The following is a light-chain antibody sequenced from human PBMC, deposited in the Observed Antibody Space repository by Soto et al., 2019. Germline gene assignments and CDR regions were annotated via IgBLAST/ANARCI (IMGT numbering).Light chain of an antibody. CDR1: QSVSSN. Sequence: EIVMTQSPATLSVSPGERATLSCRASQSVSSNLAWYQQKPGQAPRLLIYGASTRATGIPARFSGSGSGTEFTLTISSLQSEDVATYYCQQSYTSPPFTFGPGTKVDIK. CDR2: GAS. V-gene: IGKV3-15*01. J-gene: IGKJ3*01. CDR3: QQSYTSPPFT.